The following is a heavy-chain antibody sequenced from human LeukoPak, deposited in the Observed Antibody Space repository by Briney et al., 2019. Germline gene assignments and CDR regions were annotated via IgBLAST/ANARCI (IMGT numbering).Heavy chain of an antibody. D-gene: IGHD3-22*01. J-gene: IGHJ4*02. Sequence: ASVKVSCKASGYTFTSYDINWMRQATGQGLEWMGWMNPNSGNTGYAQKFQDRVTMTRNTSINTAYMELSSLRSEDMAVYYCARGFRDSSGRKPDYWGRGTLVTVSS. V-gene: IGHV1-8*01. CDR2: MNPNSGNT. CDR1: GYTFTSYD. CDR3: ARGFRDSSGRKPDY.